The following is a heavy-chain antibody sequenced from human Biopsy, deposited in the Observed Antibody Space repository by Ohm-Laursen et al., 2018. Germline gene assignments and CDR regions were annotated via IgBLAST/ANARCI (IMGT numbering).Heavy chain of an antibody. Sequence: ASVKVSCNASGYTFTGQYLHWVRHVPGQGLEWMGWINPHSGTTKFAQDFQGRVTMTRDTSITTAYMELRRLRSDDTAVYYCAKGQDLRGGAEYFQHWGQGALVTVSS. D-gene: IGHD2-15*01. J-gene: IGHJ1*01. CDR2: INPHSGTT. V-gene: IGHV1-2*02. CDR1: GYTFTGQY. CDR3: AKGQDLRGGAEYFQH.